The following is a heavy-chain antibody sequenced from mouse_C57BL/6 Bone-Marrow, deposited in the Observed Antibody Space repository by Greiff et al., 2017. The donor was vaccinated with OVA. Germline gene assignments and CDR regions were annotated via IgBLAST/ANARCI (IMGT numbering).Heavy chain of an antibody. D-gene: IGHD4-1*01. CDR1: GYTFTDYY. CDR3: ASATGTVWYFDV. Sequence: EVQLQQSGPVLVKPGASVKMPCKASGYTFTDYYMNWVKQSHGKSLEWIGVINPYNGGTSYNQKIKGKATLTVDKYSSTAYMKPYRLPSVDSAVYSCASATGTVWYFDVWGTGTTVTVSS. J-gene: IGHJ1*03. V-gene: IGHV1-19*01. CDR2: INPYNGGT.